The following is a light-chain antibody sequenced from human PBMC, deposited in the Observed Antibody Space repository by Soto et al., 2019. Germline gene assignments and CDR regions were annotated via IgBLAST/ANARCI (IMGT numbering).Light chain of an antibody. CDR1: SSDVGGYNS. V-gene: IGLV2-14*03. Sequence: QSSRTQPASVSGSPGQSITVSCTGTSSDVGGYNSVSWYQQHPGKPPKLIIYKVSNRPSGVSDRFSCSKSGNTASLTISGLQAEDEADYYCSSYTCTSSYVFATGTKVTVL. CDR3: SSYTCTSSYV. J-gene: IGLJ1*01. CDR2: KVS.